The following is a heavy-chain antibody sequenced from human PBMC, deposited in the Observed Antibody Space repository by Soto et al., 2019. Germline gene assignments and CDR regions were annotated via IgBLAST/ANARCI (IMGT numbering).Heavy chain of an antibody. D-gene: IGHD3-10*01. Sequence: EVQLLESGGGLVQPGGSLRLSCAASGFTFSSYAMSWVRQAPGKGLEWVSAISGSGGSTYYADSVKGRFTISRDNSKKKLYLQMNSLRAEDTAVYYCAKDAQLLWFGEDLDYWGQGTLVTVSS. CDR2: ISGSGGST. V-gene: IGHV3-23*01. CDR1: GFTFSSYA. J-gene: IGHJ4*02. CDR3: AKDAQLLWFGEDLDY.